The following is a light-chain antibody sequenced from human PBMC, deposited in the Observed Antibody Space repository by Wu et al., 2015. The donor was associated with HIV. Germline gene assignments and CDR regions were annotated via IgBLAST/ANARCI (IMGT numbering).Light chain of an antibody. J-gene: IGKJ4*01. Sequence: DIQLTQSPSSLSASVGDRVTITCRASQSISTLLHWYQQTPGKAPRLLIYGASNLQGGVPSRFSGGGSGTDFTLTISSLEPEDFATYYCQQSYSDFLTFGGGTREEVK. CDR3: QQSYSDFLT. CDR2: GAS. CDR1: QSISTL. V-gene: IGKV1-39*01.